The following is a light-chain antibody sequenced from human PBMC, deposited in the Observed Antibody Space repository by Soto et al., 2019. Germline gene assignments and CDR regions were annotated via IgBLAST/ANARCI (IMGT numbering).Light chain of an antibody. V-gene: IGKV1-33*01. CDR1: QDIRTS. CDR2: GAS. Sequence: DIQMTQSPSSLSASVGARVSITCQASQDIRTSLSWFQQKPGRAPKLLIYGASNLETGVPSRFRGSGSGTDFTFTISSLQPEDIATYYCQQYDNLPPFTFGPGTSVDIK. CDR3: QQYDNLPPFT. J-gene: IGKJ3*01.